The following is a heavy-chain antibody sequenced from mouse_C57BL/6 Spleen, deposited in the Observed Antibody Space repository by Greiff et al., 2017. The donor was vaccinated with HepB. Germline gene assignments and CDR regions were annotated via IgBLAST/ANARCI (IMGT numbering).Heavy chain of an antibody. Sequence: VQLQQSGAELVRPGASVTLSCKASGYTFTDYEMHWVKQTPVHGLEWIGAIDPETGGTAYNQKFKGKAILTADKSSSTVYMELRSLTSEDSAVYYCTRSGDYGNYVGYFDYWGQGTTLTVSS. CDR1: GYTFTDYE. V-gene: IGHV1-15*01. CDR3: TRSGDYGNYVGYFDY. D-gene: IGHD2-1*01. CDR2: IDPETGGT. J-gene: IGHJ2*01.